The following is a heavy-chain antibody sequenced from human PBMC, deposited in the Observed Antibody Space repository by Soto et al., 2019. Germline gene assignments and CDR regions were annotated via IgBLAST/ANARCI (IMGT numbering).Heavy chain of an antibody. J-gene: IGHJ4*02. CDR3: VPRENRITMGSGVITSLFPFDY. D-gene: IGHD3-10*01. CDR1: GGAISSSNW. V-gene: IGHV4-4*02. Sequence: PSETLSLTCAVSGGAISSSNWWSWVRQPPGKGLEWIGEIYNSGSTNYNPSLKSRVTISVDKSKNQFSLKLSSVTAADTAVYYCVPRENRITMGSGVITSLFPFDYWGQGNLVTVSS. CDR2: IYNSGST.